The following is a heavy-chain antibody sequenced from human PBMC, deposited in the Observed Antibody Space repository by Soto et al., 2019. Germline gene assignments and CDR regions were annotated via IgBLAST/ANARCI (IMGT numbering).Heavy chain of an antibody. J-gene: IGHJ4*02. Sequence: PSETLSLTCDVSGDFLTTYYWNWIRQSPGKGLEWIGYIFYGGHTNYNPSLRGRATISVDTSKNQFSLKLSSVTAADTAVYYCARSPQYSSGWNGGFDYWGQGTPVTVSS. CDR3: ARSPQYSSGWNGGFDY. CDR2: IFYGGHT. V-gene: IGHV4-59*01. CDR1: GDFLTTYY. D-gene: IGHD6-19*01.